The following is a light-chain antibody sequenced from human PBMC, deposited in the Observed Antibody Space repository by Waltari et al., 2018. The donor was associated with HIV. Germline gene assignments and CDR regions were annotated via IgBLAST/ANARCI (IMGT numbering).Light chain of an antibody. Sequence: PSVSGAPGQRVTISCTGSRSNLGTGYHVHWYQQVPGTAPKLLIHGNTNRPSGVPDRFSGSKSGTSASLAITGLQAEDEADYYCQSYDNSLGIVFGSGTKVTVL. CDR3: QSYDNSLGIV. J-gene: IGLJ1*01. CDR2: GNT. V-gene: IGLV1-40*01. CDR1: RSNLGTGYH.